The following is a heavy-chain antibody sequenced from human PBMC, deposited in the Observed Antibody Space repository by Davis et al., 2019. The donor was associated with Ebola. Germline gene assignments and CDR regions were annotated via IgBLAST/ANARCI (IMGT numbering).Heavy chain of an antibody. J-gene: IGHJ5*02. V-gene: IGHV4-59*12. CDR3: ARGRRYEGWFDP. CDR2: IYYSGST. D-gene: IGHD1-1*01. Sequence: SETLSLTCTVSGGSISSYYWSWIRQPPGKGLEWIGYIYYSGSTNYNPSLKSRVTISVDTSKNQFSLKLSSVTAADTAVYYCARGRRYEGWFDPWGQGTLVTVSS. CDR1: GGSISSYY.